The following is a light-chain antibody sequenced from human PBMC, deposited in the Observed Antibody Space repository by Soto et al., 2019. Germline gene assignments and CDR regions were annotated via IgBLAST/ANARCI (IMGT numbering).Light chain of an antibody. CDR1: SSDVGGYNY. CDR3: CSYAGSYKGYV. J-gene: IGLJ1*01. CDR2: DVS. Sequence: QSALTQPRSVSGSPGQLVTISCTGTSSDVGGYNYVSWYQQHPGKAPKLMIYDVSKRPSGVPDRFSGSKSGNTASLTISGLQAEDEADYYCCSYAGSYKGYVFGTGTKVTVL. V-gene: IGLV2-11*01.